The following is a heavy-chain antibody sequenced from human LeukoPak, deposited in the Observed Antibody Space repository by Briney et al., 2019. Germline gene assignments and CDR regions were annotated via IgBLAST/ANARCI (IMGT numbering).Heavy chain of an antibody. V-gene: IGHV4-38-2*01. CDR2: LYHSDSI. D-gene: IGHD6-13*01. CDR1: GYSISSGYY. CDR3: ARQHDSYHNYYVDV. Sequence: PSETLSLTCAVSGYSISSGYYWIWIRQPPGKGLEWIGSLYHSDSIYYNPSLESRVTMSVDTSKNQFSLKLSFVTAADTAVYYCARQHDSYHNYYVDVWGKGTTVTVSS. J-gene: IGHJ6*03.